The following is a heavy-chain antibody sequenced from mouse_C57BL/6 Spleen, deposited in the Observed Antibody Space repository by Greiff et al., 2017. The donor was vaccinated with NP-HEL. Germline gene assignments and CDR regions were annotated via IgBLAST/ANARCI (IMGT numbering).Heavy chain of an antibody. CDR3: ARDNSNYVNAMDY. CDR2: ISDGGSYT. CDR1: GFTFSSYA. V-gene: IGHV5-4*01. Sequence: EVQGVESGGGLVKPGGSLKLSCAASGFTFSSYAMSWVRQTPEKRLEWVATISDGGSYTYYPDNVKGRFTISRDNAKNNLYLQMSHLKSEDTAMYYCARDNSNYVNAMDYWGQGTSVTVSS. J-gene: IGHJ4*01. D-gene: IGHD2-5*01.